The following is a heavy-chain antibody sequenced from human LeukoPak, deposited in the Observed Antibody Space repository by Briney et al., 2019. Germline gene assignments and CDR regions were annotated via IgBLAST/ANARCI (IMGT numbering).Heavy chain of an antibody. CDR2: IYYSGST. V-gene: IGHV4-59*01. J-gene: IGHJ6*03. CDR3: ARYWYNYYCYMDV. Sequence: SETLSLTCTVSGGSISSYYWSWIRQPPGKGLEWIGYIYYSGSTNYNPSLKSRVTISVDTSKNQFSLKLSSVTAADTAVYYCARYWYNYYCYMDVWGKGTTVTVSS. CDR1: GGSISSYY. D-gene: IGHD2-8*02.